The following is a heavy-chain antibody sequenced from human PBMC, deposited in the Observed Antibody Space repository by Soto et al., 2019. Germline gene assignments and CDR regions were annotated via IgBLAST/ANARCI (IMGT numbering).Heavy chain of an antibody. D-gene: IGHD6-6*01. J-gene: IGHJ4*02. V-gene: IGHV1-3*01. Sequence: ASVKVSCKASGYTFTSYAMHWVRQAPGQRLEWMGWINAGNGNTKYSQKFQGRVTITRDTSASTAYMELSSLRSEDTAVYYCARALYSSCPCDYWGQGTLSTVSS. CDR2: INAGNGNT. CDR1: GYTFTSYA. CDR3: ARALYSSCPCDY.